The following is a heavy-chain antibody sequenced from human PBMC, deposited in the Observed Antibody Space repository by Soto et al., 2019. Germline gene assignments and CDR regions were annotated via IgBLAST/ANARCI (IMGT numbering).Heavy chain of an antibody. D-gene: IGHD2-21*01. CDR3: ARLRIATNNYKWFDP. Sequence: SETLSLTCSVSGAALNSGNYYWSWIRQVPGKGLEWIGHIYVTGAVDYNPSLMDRITISQDTSERQFSLNLRLVTAADTAVYYCARLRIATNNYKWFDPWGQGTLVTVSS. V-gene: IGHV4-31*03. CDR1: GAALNSGNYY. J-gene: IGHJ5*02. CDR2: IYVTGAV.